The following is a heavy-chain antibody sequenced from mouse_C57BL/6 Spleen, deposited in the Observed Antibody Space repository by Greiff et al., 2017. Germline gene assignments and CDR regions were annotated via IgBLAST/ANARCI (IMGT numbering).Heavy chain of an antibody. J-gene: IGHJ1*03. Sequence: EVMLVESEGGLVQPGSSMKLSCTASGFTFSDYYMAWVRQVPEKGLEWVANINYDGSSTYYLDTLKSRFIISRDNAKNILYLQMSSLKSEDTATYYCARVGSNYGGYFDVWGTGTTVTVSS. V-gene: IGHV5-16*01. D-gene: IGHD2-5*01. CDR1: GFTFSDYY. CDR3: ARVGSNYGGYFDV. CDR2: INYDGSST.